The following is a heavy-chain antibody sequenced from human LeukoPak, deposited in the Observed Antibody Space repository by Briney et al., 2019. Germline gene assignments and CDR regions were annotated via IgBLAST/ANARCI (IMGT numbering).Heavy chain of an antibody. D-gene: IGHD6-13*01. Sequence: PSETLSLTCIVSGGSISSYYWSWIRQPPGKGLEWTGYIYYSGSTNYNPSLKSRVTISVDTSKNQFSLKLSSVTAADTAVYYCARLRLAAAGTGSRNWFDPWGQGTLVTVSS. V-gene: IGHV4-59*01. CDR1: GGSISSYY. CDR3: ARLRLAAAGTGSRNWFDP. CDR2: IYYSGST. J-gene: IGHJ5*02.